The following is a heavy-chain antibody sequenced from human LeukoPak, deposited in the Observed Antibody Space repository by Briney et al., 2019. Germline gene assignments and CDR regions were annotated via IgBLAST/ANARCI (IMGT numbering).Heavy chain of an antibody. Sequence: ASVKVSCKASGYTFTGYYMHWVRQAPGQGLEWMGWINPNSGGTNYVQKFQGRVTMTRVTSISTAYMELSRLRSDDTAVYYCARGAKFLITMVRGVYYFDYWGQGTLVTVSS. CDR1: GYTFTGYY. CDR2: INPNSGGT. CDR3: ARGAKFLITMVRGVYYFDY. D-gene: IGHD3-10*01. V-gene: IGHV1-2*02. J-gene: IGHJ4*02.